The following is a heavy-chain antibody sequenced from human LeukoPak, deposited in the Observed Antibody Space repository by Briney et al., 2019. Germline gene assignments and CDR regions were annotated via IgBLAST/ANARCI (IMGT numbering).Heavy chain of an antibody. CDR2: INPNSGGT. V-gene: IGHV1-2*02. J-gene: IGHJ6*02. D-gene: IGHD6-19*01. Sequence: ASVKVSSKASGYTFTGYYMHWVRQAPGQGLEWMGWINPNSGGTNYAQKFQGRVTMTRDTSISTAYMELSRLRSDDTAVYYCARVIAVAGPYYYGMDVWGQGTTVTVSS. CDR3: ARVIAVAGPYYYGMDV. CDR1: GYTFTGYY.